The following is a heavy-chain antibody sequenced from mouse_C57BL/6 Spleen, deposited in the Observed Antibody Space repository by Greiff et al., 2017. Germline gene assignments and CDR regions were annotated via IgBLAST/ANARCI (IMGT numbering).Heavy chain of an antibody. CDR3: ARGFITTVVAFYAMDY. V-gene: IGHV1-52*01. CDR1: GYTFTSYW. Sequence: QVQLQQPGAELVRPGSSVKLSCKASGYTFTSYWMHWVQQRPIQGLEWIGNIDPSDSETHYNQKFKDKATLTVDKSSSTAYMQLSSLTYEDSAVYYCARGFITTVVAFYAMDYWGQGTSVTVSS. D-gene: IGHD1-1*01. J-gene: IGHJ4*01. CDR2: IDPSDSET.